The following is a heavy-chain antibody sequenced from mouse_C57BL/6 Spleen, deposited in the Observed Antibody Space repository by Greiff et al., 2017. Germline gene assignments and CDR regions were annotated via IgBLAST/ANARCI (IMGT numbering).Heavy chain of an antibody. D-gene: IGHD1-1*01. J-gene: IGHJ2*01. CDR2: IYPSDSET. CDR3: ARESSLYYFDY. V-gene: IGHV1-61*01. Sequence: QVQLQQPGAELVRPGSSVKLSCKASGYTFTSYWMDWVKQRPGQGLEWIGNIYPSDSETHNNQQFKDKATLTVDKSSSTAYMQLSSLTSEDSAVYYCARESSLYYFDYWGQGTTLTVSS. CDR1: GYTFTSYW.